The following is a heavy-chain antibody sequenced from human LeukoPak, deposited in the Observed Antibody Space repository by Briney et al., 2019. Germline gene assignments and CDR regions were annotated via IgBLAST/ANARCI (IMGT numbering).Heavy chain of an antibody. D-gene: IGHD3-22*01. V-gene: IGHV1-24*01. CDR2: FDPEDGET. Sequence: ASVTVSCKVSGYTLTELSMHWVRQAPGKGLEWMGGFDPEDGETIYAQKFQGRVTMTEDTSTDTAYMELSSVRSEDTAVYYCATGDYYDSSPLEYWGQGTLVTVSS. CDR1: GYTLTELS. J-gene: IGHJ4*02. CDR3: ATGDYYDSSPLEY.